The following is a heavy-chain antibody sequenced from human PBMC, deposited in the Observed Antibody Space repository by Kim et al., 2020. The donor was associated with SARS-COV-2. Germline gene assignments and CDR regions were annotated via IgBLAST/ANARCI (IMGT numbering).Heavy chain of an antibody. Sequence: GRFTVSRDNAKNSLYLQMNSLRAEDTAVYYCARDPGYDFLTGPYPRISDCWGQGTLVTVSS. D-gene: IGHD3-9*01. J-gene: IGHJ4*02. V-gene: IGHV3-48*01. CDR3: ARDPGYDFLTGPYPRISDC.